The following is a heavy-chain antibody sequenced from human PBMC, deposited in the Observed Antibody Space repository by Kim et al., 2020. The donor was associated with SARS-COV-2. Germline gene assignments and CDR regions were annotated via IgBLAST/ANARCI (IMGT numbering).Heavy chain of an antibody. CDR3: AKDNRITMVRGVGAFDI. Sequence: GGSLRLSCAASGFTFSSYAMRWVRQAPGKGLEWVSAISGSGGSTHYADSVKGRFTISRDNSKNTLYLQMNSLRAEDTAVYYCAKDNRITMVRGVGAFDIWGPGAMVTVSS. CDR1: GFTFSSYA. CDR2: ISGSGGST. D-gene: IGHD3-10*01. J-gene: IGHJ3*02. V-gene: IGHV3-23*01.